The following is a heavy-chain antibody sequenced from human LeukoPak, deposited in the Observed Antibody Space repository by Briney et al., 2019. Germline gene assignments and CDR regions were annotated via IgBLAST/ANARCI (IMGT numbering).Heavy chain of an antibody. CDR1: GYTFTGYY. Sequence: ASVKVSCKASGYTFTGYYMHWVRQAPGQGLEWLGWINPNSGGTKYSQKFQGRVTMTRDTSISTAYMALSRLRSDDTAVYYCARHGGSGYNYDYWGQGTLVTVSS. D-gene: IGHD5-24*01. J-gene: IGHJ4*02. CDR2: INPNSGGT. CDR3: ARHGGSGYNYDY. V-gene: IGHV1-2*02.